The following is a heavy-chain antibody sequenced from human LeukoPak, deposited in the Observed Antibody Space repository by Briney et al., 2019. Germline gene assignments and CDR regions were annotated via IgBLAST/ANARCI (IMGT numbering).Heavy chain of an antibody. Sequence: PSETLSLTCSVSGGSVTDYYWSWIRQSPGKGLEWIGYIYYTGTSYNPSLKSRVTISADTSKNQFSLKLISVTAADTAVYYCASRKLGNDYWGQGTLVTVSS. V-gene: IGHV4-59*02. J-gene: IGHJ4*02. D-gene: IGHD7-27*01. CDR3: ASRKLGNDY. CDR2: IYYTGT. CDR1: GGSVTDYY.